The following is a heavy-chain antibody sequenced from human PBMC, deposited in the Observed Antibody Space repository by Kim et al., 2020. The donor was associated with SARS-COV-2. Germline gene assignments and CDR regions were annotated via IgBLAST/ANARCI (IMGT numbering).Heavy chain of an antibody. Sequence: GGSLRLSCAASGFTFSSYGMHWVRQAPGKGLEWVAVISYDGSNKYYADSVKGRFTISRDNSKNTLYLQMNSLRAEDTAVYYCAKDVYSGYDFYYYGMDVWGQGTTVTVS. CDR3: AKDVYSGYDFYYYGMDV. J-gene: IGHJ6*02. CDR1: GFTFSSYG. CDR2: ISYDGSNK. D-gene: IGHD5-12*01. V-gene: IGHV3-30*18.